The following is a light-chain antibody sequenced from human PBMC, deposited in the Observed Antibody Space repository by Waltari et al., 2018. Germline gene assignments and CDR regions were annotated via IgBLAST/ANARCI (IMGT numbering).Light chain of an antibody. V-gene: IGKV3-20*01. J-gene: IGKJ1*01. CDR1: PSVSRT. CDR2: DAS. CDR3: QKYWTWPAT. Sequence: IVLTQSPGTLSLSPGERATLSCRARPSVSRTLNWFQQRTGQAPRLLIYDASTRATGIPDRFSGSGFGTDFSLTISRLEPEDFAVYYCQKYWTWPATFGQGTTVEIK.